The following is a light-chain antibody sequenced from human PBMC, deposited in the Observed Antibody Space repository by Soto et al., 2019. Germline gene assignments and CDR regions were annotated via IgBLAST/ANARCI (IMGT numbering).Light chain of an antibody. V-gene: IGKV3-15*01. CDR2: GAS. Sequence: IVMTQSPVTLSVSPGERVTLSCRASETVRTNLAWFQQKPGQTPRLLIFGASTRATGIPTRFTGSGYETEFTLTIDSLQSEDLAVYYCQQYYNWPAYTFGQGTKLEI. CDR3: QQYYNWPAYT. J-gene: IGKJ2*01. CDR1: ETVRTN.